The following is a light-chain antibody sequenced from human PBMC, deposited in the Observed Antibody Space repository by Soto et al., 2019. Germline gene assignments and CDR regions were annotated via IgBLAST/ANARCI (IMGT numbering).Light chain of an antibody. J-gene: IGKJ5*01. Sequence: DIQLTQSPTFLSASILESVTITCRASQVISTSLAWYQVQPGKAPKLLIYAASTLESGVPSRFSATVSGTEFSLTITSLQPEDFATYYCQQLFDSPITFGQGTRLEIK. CDR2: AAS. CDR3: QQLFDSPIT. CDR1: QVISTS. V-gene: IGKV1-9*01.